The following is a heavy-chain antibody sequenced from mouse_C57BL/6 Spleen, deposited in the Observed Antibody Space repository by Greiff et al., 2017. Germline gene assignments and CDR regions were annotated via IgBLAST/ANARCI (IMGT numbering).Heavy chain of an antibody. D-gene: IGHD2-2*01. J-gene: IGHJ1*03. V-gene: IGHV1-69*01. Sequence: QVQLQQPGAELVMPGASVKLSCKASGYTFTSYWMHWVKQRPGQGLEWIGEIDPSDSYTNYNQKFKGKSTLTVDKSSSTAYMQLSSLTSEDSAVYYCARGGNDGWYFDVWGTGTTVTVSS. CDR2: IDPSDSYT. CDR1: GYTFTSYW. CDR3: ARGGNDGWYFDV.